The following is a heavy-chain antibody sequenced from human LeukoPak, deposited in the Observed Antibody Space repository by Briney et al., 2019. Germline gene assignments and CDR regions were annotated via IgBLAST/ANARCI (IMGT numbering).Heavy chain of an antibody. D-gene: IGHD1-26*01. CDR1: GFTLSTYS. J-gene: IGHJ4*02. CDR2: ISYDGSNK. Sequence: GGSLRLSRAASGFTLSTYSMHWVRQAPGKGLEWVAVISYDGSNKYYADSVKGRFTISRDNSKNTQYLQMNSLRAEDTAVYYCATDLRWELRGDYWGQGTLVTVSS. CDR3: ATDLRWELRGDY. V-gene: IGHV3-30-3*01.